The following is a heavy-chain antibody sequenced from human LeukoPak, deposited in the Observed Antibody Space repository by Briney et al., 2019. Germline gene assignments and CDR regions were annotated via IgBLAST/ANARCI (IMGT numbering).Heavy chain of an antibody. V-gene: IGHV4-59*01. CDR3: ARVMRYYYYMDV. J-gene: IGHJ6*03. D-gene: IGHD2-8*01. Sequence: PSETLSLTCTVSGGSISSYYWSWIRQPPGKGLEWIGYIYYSGSTNYNPSLKSRVTISVDTSKNQFSLKLSSVTAVDTAVYYCARVMRYYYYMDVWGKGTTVTISS. CDR1: GGSISSYY. CDR2: IYYSGST.